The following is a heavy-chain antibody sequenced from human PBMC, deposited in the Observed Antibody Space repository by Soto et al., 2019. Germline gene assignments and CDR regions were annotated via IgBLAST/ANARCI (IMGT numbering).Heavy chain of an antibody. Sequence: QVQLVQSGAEVKKPGASVKVSCEASGYTFTDYFIHWVRQAPGQGLEWIGWINPKNGRTFYGPNFQGRVSPTKDPATSTGDWERGGRRTGGTAVYYWTGEGGGGQWGRWFDPWGQGTLVRVSS. J-gene: IGHJ5*02. CDR1: GYTFTDYF. CDR3: TGEGGGGQWGRWFDP. CDR2: INPKNGRT. V-gene: IGHV1-2*02. D-gene: IGHD6-19*01.